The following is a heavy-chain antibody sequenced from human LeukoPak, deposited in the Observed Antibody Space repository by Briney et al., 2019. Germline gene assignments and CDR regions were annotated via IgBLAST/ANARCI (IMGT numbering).Heavy chain of an antibody. CDR3: AKGYYGSGSYGWFDY. D-gene: IGHD3-10*01. CDR2: ISGSGDNT. Sequence: GGSLRLSCAASGFTFSSHGMSWVRQAPGKGLEWVSTISGSGDNTYYADSVKGRFTISRDNSKNTLFLQMNSLRAEDTAVYYCAKGYYGSGSYGWFDYWGQGTLVTVSS. CDR1: GFTFSSHG. J-gene: IGHJ4*02. V-gene: IGHV3-23*01.